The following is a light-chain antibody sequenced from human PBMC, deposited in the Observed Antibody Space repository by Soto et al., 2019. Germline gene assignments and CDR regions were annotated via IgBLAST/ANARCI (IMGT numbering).Light chain of an antibody. J-gene: IGKJ3*01. CDR2: DAS. CDR1: QSVSSY. V-gene: IGKV3-11*01. Sequence: EIVVTQFPATLSLSPGERATLSCRASQSVSSYLAWYQQKPGQAPRLLIYDASKRATGIPARFSGSGSGTDFTLTISSLEPEDFAVYYCQQCSTFTFGPGTKVDIK. CDR3: QQCSTFT.